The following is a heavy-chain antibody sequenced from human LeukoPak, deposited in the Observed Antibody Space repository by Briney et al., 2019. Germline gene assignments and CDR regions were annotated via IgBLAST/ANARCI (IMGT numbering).Heavy chain of an antibody. CDR1: GYTLTELS. J-gene: IGHJ4*02. CDR2: FDPEDGET. CDR3: ATASGGIVDLVDY. Sequence: ASVTVSCKVSGYTLTELSMHWVRQAPGKGLEGMGGFDPEDGETIYAQKFQGRVTMTEDTSTDTAYMELSSLRSEDTAVYSCATASGGIVDLVDYWGQGTLVTVSS. D-gene: IGHD5-12*01. V-gene: IGHV1-24*01.